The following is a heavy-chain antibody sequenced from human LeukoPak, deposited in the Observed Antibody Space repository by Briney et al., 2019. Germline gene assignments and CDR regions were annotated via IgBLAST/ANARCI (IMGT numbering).Heavy chain of an antibody. Sequence: PSETLSLTCTVSGGSLTNYYWTWLRQPPGKGLEWIGYLYYTGSTDYNPSLKSRVTISVDTSKTQFSLRLSSVTAADTAVYYCARLKTHSSGYYSYNYYYYGMDVWGQGTTVTVSS. D-gene: IGHD3-22*01. J-gene: IGHJ6*02. CDR3: ARLKTHSSGYYSYNYYYYGMDV. CDR2: LYYTGST. CDR1: GGSLTNYY. V-gene: IGHV4-59*08.